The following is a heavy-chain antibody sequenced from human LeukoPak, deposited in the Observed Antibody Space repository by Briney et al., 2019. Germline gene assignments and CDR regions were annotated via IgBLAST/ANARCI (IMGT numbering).Heavy chain of an antibody. CDR2: INPNSGGT. V-gene: IGHV1-2*02. J-gene: IGHJ4*02. D-gene: IGHD6-13*01. Sequence: ASVKVSCKASGYTFTGYYTHWVRQAPGQGLEWMGWINPNSGGTNYAQKFQGRVTMTRDTSISTAYMELSRLRSDDTAVYYCTQAGYSSSWVDYWGQGTLVTVSS. CDR3: TQAGYSSSWVDY. CDR1: GYTFTGYY.